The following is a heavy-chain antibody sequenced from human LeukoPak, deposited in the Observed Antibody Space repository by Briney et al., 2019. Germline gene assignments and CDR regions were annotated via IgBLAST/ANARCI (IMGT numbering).Heavy chain of an antibody. V-gene: IGHV4-31*03. D-gene: IGHD2-15*01. Sequence: KPSETLSLTCTVSGGSISTGGSYWSWIRQLPGKGLEWIGYISYSEITNYNPSLKSRVSISVDRSKNQFSLKLNAVTAADTAVYYCARGGYCYGITCYSLYYWGQGTLVPVSS. CDR3: ARGGYCYGITCYSLYY. CDR1: GGSISTGGSY. CDR2: ISYSEIT. J-gene: IGHJ4*02.